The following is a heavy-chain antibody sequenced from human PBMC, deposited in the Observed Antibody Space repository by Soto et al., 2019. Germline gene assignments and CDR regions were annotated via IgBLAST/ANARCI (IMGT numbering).Heavy chain of an antibody. CDR2: INRSGGST. J-gene: IGHJ3*02. D-gene: IGHD2-15*01. Sequence: ASVKVSCKASGYTFTSDYMHWVRQAPGQGLEWMGIINRSGGSTSYAQKFQGRVTMTRHTSPSTVYMELSSLRSEDTAVYYCATGPVVWWYLNTAFDIWFQATLVTVSS. CDR3: ATGPVVWWYLNTAFDI. CDR1: GYTFTSDY. V-gene: IGHV1-46*03.